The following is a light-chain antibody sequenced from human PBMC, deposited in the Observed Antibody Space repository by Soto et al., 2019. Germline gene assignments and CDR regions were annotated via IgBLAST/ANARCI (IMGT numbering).Light chain of an antibody. CDR3: QQRSNWPRGT. V-gene: IGKV3-15*01. Sequence: ETVMTQSPAILSVSPGGRATLSCRASQSISDTLAWYQQKPGQAPRLLIYGASTRATGIPARFSGSGSGTDFTLTISSLEPEDFAVYYCQQRSNWPRGTFGQGTRLEIK. CDR1: QSISDT. CDR2: GAS. J-gene: IGKJ5*01.